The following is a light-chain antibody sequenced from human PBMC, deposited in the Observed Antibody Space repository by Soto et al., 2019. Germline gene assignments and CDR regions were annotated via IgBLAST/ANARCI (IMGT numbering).Light chain of an antibody. J-gene: IGLJ2*01. CDR1: NLGSKS. CDR3: QVWDSTSDVV. CDR2: YDS. Sequence: SYELTQPPSVSVAPGKTARITCGGNNLGSKSVHWYQQKPGQAPVLVIYYDSDRPSGIPERFSGSNSGNTATLTISRVEAGDEADYYCQVWDSTSDVVFGGGTKVTVL. V-gene: IGLV3-21*04.